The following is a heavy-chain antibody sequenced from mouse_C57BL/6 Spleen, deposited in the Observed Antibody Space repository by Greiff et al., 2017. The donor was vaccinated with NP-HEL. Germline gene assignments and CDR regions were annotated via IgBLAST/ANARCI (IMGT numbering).Heavy chain of an antibody. J-gene: IGHJ1*03. CDR3: ARDRARYFVV. Sequence: EVKVVESGGGLVKPGGSLKLSCAASGFTFSSYAMSWVRQTPEKRLEWVATISDGGSYTYYPDNVKGRFTISRDNAKNNLYLQMSHLKSEDTAMYYCARDRARYFVVWGTGTTVTVSS. CDR2: ISDGGSYT. CDR1: GFTFSSYA. V-gene: IGHV5-4*01.